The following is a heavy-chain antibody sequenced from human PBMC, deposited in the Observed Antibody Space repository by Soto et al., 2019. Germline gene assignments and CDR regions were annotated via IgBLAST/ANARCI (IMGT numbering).Heavy chain of an antibody. CDR2: IYYSGST. Sequence: SETLSLTCTVSGGSISSYYWSWIRQPPGKGLEWIGYIYYSGSTNYNPSLKSRVTISVDTSKNQFSLKLSSVTAADTAVYYCARFTLMAPRMDVWGQGTTVTVSS. CDR3: ARFTLMAPRMDV. J-gene: IGHJ6*02. V-gene: IGHV4-59*01. D-gene: IGHD3-10*01. CDR1: GGSISSYY.